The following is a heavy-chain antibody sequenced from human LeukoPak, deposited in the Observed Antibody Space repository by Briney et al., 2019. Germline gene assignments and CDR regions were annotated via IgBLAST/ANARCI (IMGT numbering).Heavy chain of an antibody. Sequence: GASVKVSCKASGYTFTGYYMHWVRQAPGQGLEWMGWINPNSGGTNYAQKFQGRVTMTRDTSISTAYMELSGLRSDDTAVYYCARVGHFYYDSSGYYLDAFDIWGQGTMVTVSS. CDR2: INPNSGGT. D-gene: IGHD3-22*01. V-gene: IGHV1-2*02. CDR3: ARVGHFYYDSSGYYLDAFDI. J-gene: IGHJ3*02. CDR1: GYTFTGYY.